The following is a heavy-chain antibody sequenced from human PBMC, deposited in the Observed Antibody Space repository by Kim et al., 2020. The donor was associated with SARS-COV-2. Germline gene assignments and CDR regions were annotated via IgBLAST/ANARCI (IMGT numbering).Heavy chain of an antibody. D-gene: IGHD4-17*01. J-gene: IGHJ6*02. V-gene: IGHV3-43*02. CDR2: ISGDGGST. CDR1: GFTFDDYA. CDR3: VGRGYGDHGGYYYYYGMDV. Sequence: GGSLRLSCAASGFTFDDYAMHWVRQAPGKGLEWVSLISGDGGSTYYADSVKGRFTISRDNSKNSLYLQMNSLRTEDTALYYCVGRGYGDHGGYYYYYGMDVWGQGTTVTVSS.